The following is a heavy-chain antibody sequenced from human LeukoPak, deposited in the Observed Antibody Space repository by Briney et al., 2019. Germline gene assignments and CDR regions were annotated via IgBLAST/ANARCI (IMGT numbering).Heavy chain of an antibody. CDR1: GYSISSGYY. J-gene: IGHJ3*02. CDR3: ARDFSSKAYDI. Sequence: SETLSLTCTVSGYSISSGYYWGWIRQPPGKGLEWIGSIYHSGSTYYNPSLKSRVTISVDTSKNQFSLKLSSVTAADTAVYYCARDFSSKAYDIWGQGTMVTVSS. CDR2: IYHSGST. D-gene: IGHD2-2*01. V-gene: IGHV4-38-2*02.